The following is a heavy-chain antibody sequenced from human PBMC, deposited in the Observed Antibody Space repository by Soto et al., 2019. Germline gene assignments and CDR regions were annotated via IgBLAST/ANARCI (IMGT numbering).Heavy chain of an antibody. V-gene: IGHV4-34*01. CDR2: INHSGST. D-gene: IGHD3-16*01. Sequence: SETLSLTCAVYGGSFSGYYWSWIRQPPGKGLEWIGEINHSGSTNYNPSLKSRVTISVDTSKNQFSLKLSSVTAADTAVYYCGRFLGGWRLRFDPWGQGTLVTVSS. CDR3: GRFLGGWRLRFDP. J-gene: IGHJ5*02. CDR1: GGSFSGYY.